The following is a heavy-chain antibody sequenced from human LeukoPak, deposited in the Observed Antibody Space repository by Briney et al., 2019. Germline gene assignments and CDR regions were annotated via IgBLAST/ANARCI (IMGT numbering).Heavy chain of an antibody. CDR1: GFTFSDYY. Sequence: PGGSLRLSCAASGFTFSDYYMSWFRQAPGKGLECISYISGTSSDTKYADSVRGRYTISRDNSKNTLYLQMNSLRAEDTAVYYCAKDFEGFYYDSSGNWFDPWGQGTLVTVSS. CDR2: ISGTSSDT. V-gene: IGHV3-11*05. CDR3: AKDFEGFYYDSSGNWFDP. D-gene: IGHD3-22*01. J-gene: IGHJ5*02.